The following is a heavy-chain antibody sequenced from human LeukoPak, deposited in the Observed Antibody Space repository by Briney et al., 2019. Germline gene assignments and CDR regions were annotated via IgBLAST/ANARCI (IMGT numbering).Heavy chain of an antibody. D-gene: IGHD2-2*01. CDR3: ARDSYCSGTSCYAGYYGMDV. CDR2: ISSSSSYV. J-gene: IGHJ6*02. Sequence: GGSLRLSSAASGFTFSSYSMNWVRQAPGKGLEWVSSISSSSSYVYYADSVKGRFTISRDNAKNSLYLQMNSLRAEDTAVYYCARDSYCSGTSCYAGYYGMDVWGQGTTVTVSS. V-gene: IGHV3-21*01. CDR1: GFTFSSYS.